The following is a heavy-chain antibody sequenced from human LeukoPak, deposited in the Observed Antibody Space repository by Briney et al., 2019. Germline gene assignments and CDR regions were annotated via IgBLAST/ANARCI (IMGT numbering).Heavy chain of an antibody. J-gene: IGHJ6*03. V-gene: IGHV3-49*04. Sequence: GGSLRLSCTASGFTFGDYAMSWVRQAPGKGLEWVGFIRSKAYGGTTEYAASVKGRFTISRDDSKSIAYLQMNSLKTEDTAVYYCTRDVFYHGSGDDYYYMDVWGKGTTVTISS. CDR3: TRDVFYHGSGDDYYYMDV. CDR2: IRSKAYGGTT. D-gene: IGHD3-10*01. CDR1: GFTFGDYA.